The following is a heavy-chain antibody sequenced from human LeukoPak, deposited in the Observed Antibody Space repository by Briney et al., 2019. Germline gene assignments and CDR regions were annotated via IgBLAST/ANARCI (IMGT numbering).Heavy chain of an antibody. Sequence: SETLSLTCAVYGGSFSGYYWSWIRQPPGKGLEWIGEINHSGSTNYNPSLRSRVTISVDTSKNQFSLKLSSVTAADTAVYYCARGGRRDGYNYLVSEAFDIWDQGTMVTVSS. CDR3: ARGGRRDGYNYLVSEAFDI. CDR1: GGSFSGYY. V-gene: IGHV4-34*01. D-gene: IGHD5-24*01. J-gene: IGHJ3*02. CDR2: INHSGST.